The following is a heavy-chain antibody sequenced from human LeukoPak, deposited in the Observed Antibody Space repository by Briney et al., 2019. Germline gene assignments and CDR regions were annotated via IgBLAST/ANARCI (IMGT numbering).Heavy chain of an antibody. D-gene: IGHD2-15*01. Sequence: PGGSLRLSCAASGFTFSSYAMSWVRQAPGKGLEWVSAISGSGGSTYHADSVKGRFTISRDNSKNTLYLQMNSLRAEDTAVYHCVKDNRPKDIVVVVAARDWGQGTLVTVFS. CDR3: VKDNRPKDIVVVVAARD. CDR2: ISGSGGST. CDR1: GFTFSSYA. V-gene: IGHV3-23*01. J-gene: IGHJ4*02.